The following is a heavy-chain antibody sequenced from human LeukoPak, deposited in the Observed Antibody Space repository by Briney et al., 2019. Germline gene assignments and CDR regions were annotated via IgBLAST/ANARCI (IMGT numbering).Heavy chain of an antibody. CDR1: GFRFSNYA. D-gene: IGHD5-18*01. V-gene: IGHV3-23*01. CDR2: ISGGGSST. J-gene: IGHJ4*02. Sequence: GGSLRLSCTASGFRFSNYAMNWVRQAPGKGLEWVSVISGGGSSTNYADSVKGRFTISRDNSKNTLYLQMNSLRAEDTAVYYCARDEWGYSYGRRDYWGQGTLVTVSS. CDR3: ARDEWGYSYGRRDY.